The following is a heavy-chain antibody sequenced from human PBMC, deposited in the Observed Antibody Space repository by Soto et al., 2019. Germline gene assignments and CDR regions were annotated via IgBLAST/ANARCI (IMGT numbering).Heavy chain of an antibody. CDR1: GYHFTNYW. J-gene: IGHJ4*02. CDR2: IYPSDSDT. V-gene: IGHV5-51*01. D-gene: IGHD3-22*01. CDR3: ARHPYDSSGYYLDY. Sequence: GESLKISCKGSGYHFTNYWIGWVRQVPGKGLEWMGFIYPSDSDTRYSPSFQGQVTISTDKSISTAYLQWSSLKASDTAMYYCARHPYDSSGYYLDYWGQGTLVTVSS.